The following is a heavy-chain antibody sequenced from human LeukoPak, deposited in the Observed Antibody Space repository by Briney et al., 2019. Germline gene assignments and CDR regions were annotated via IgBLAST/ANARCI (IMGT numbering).Heavy chain of an antibody. J-gene: IGHJ4*02. D-gene: IGHD4/OR15-4a*01. CDR3: ARGMVQQYFDY. CDR2: IIPILGIA. V-gene: IGHV1-69*04. CDR1: GGTFSSYA. Sequence: SVKVSCKASGGTFSSYAISWVRQAPGQGLEWMGRIIPILGIANYAQKFQGRVTITADESTSTAYMELSSLRSEDTAVYYCARGMVQQYFDYWGQGTLVTVSS.